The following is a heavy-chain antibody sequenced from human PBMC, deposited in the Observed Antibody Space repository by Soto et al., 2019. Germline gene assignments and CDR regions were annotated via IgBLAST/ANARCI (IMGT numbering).Heavy chain of an antibody. CDR1: GGSISSGGYY. J-gene: IGHJ4*02. CDR3: ARGARSDDFWSGYYTGMEIFDY. CDR2: IYYSGST. D-gene: IGHD3-3*01. V-gene: IGHV4-31*03. Sequence: QVQLQESGPGLVKPSQTLSLTCTVSGGSISSGGYYWSWIRQHPGKGLEWIGYIYYSGSTYYNPSLKSRVTISVDTSKNQFSLKLSSVTAADTAVYYCARGARSDDFWSGYYTGMEIFDYRGQGTLVTVSS.